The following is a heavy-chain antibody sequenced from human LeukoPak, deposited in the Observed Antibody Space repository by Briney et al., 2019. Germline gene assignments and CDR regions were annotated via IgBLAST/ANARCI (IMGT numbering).Heavy chain of an antibody. D-gene: IGHD1-26*01. V-gene: IGHV4-30-2*01. Sequence: WVRQIPGKGLEWIGYIYHSGSTYYNPSLKSRVTISVDRSKNQFSLKLSSVTAADTAVYYCARVAPKYSGGPGVYFDYWGQGTLVTVSS. J-gene: IGHJ4*02. CDR3: ARVAPKYSGGPGVYFDY. CDR2: IYHSGST.